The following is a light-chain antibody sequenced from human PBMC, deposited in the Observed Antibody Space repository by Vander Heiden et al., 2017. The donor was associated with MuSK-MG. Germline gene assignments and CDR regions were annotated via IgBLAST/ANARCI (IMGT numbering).Light chain of an antibody. CDR1: SSNIGAASD. V-gene: IGLV1-40*01. Sequence: QSVLTQPSSVSRAPGQRVTISCTGSSSNIGAASDVHWYQQFPGTAPKLLIYGNDNRPSGVPDRFSGSKSGTSGSLAITGLQAEDEADYYCQSFDSSLNGYVFGTGTKVTVL. CDR3: QSFDSSLNGYV. CDR2: GND. J-gene: IGLJ1*01.